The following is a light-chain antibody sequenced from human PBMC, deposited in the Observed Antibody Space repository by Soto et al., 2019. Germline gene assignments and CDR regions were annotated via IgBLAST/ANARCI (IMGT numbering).Light chain of an antibody. CDR2: RDS. V-gene: IGLV3-9*01. CDR3: QVWDSSTVV. CDR1: NIGTKN. J-gene: IGLJ2*01. Sequence: SYELTQPLSVSVALGQTARITCGGNNIGTKNVHWYQQKPGQAPVLVISRDSNRPSGIPERFSGSNSGNTATLTISRAQAGDDADYYCQVWDSSTVVFGGGTQLTVL.